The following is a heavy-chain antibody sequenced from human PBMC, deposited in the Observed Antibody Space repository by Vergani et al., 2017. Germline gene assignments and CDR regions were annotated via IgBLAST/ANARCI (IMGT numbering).Heavy chain of an antibody. D-gene: IGHD2-2*01. V-gene: IGHV3-30-3*01. Sequence: QVQLEESGGGVVQPGRSLRLSCAASGFTFSSYAMHWVRQAPGKGLEWVAVISYDGSNKFYADSVRGRFTFSRDNSKNTLYLQMNSLRPEDSALYYCAREGGDCSSTTCYGTLDWYFDHWGRGTLVTVSS. J-gene: IGHJ2*01. CDR1: GFTFSSYA. CDR2: ISYDGSNK. CDR3: AREGGDCSSTTCYGTLDWYFDH.